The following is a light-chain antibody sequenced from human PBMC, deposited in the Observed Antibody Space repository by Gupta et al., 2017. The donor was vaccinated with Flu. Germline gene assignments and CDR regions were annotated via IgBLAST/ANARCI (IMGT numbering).Light chain of an antibody. J-gene: IGKJ2*01. CDR2: DAS. Sequence: GDRVTLTCRASPSINTWLAWYQQKSGKAPTVLIYDASTLKSGVPSRFSGSGSGTEFTLTITGLQPDDFATYYCQQYHTYPMTFGQGTKVEI. V-gene: IGKV1-5*01. CDR3: QQYHTYPMT. CDR1: PSINTW.